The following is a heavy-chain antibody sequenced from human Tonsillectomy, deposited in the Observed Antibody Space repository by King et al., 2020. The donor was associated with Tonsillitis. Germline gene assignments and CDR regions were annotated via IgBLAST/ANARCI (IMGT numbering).Heavy chain of an antibody. Sequence: QLQESGPGLVKPSETLSLTCTVSVCSISSIIYYWGWIRQPPGKGLGWIGSIYYIGSTNYNPSLKSRVTISVDTSKNQFSLILSSVTAADTAIYYCARHAWLRFIDYWGQGTLVTVSS. CDR3: ARHAWLRFIDY. CDR2: IYYIGST. V-gene: IGHV4-39*01. D-gene: IGHD5-12*01. J-gene: IGHJ4*02. CDR1: VCSISSIIYY.